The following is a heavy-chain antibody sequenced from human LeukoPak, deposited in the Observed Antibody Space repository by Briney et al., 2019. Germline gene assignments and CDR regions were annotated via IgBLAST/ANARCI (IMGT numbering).Heavy chain of an antibody. V-gene: IGHV4-4*07. J-gene: IGHJ4*02. CDR3: ARDRYGGIIDY. CDR1: GGSINTYY. Sequence: PSETLSLTCTVSGGSINTYYWSWIRQPAGKGLEWIGRMYPSGSTNYNPSLRSRVTMSVDTSKNQFSLKLSSVTAADTAVYYCARDRYGGIIDYWGQGTLVTVSS. CDR2: MYPSGST. D-gene: IGHD1-1*01.